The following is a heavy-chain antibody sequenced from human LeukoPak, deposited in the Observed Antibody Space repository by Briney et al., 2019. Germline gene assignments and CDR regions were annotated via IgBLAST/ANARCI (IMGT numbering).Heavy chain of an antibody. J-gene: IGHJ5*02. V-gene: IGHV4-4*07. CDR2: IYTSGST. CDR3: ARSLGNWNYNWFDP. Sequence: SETLSLTCTVSGGSISSYYWSWIRQPAGKGLEWIGRIYTSGSTNHNPSLKSRVTMSVDTSKNQFSLKLSSVTAADTAVYYCARSLGNWNYNWFDPWGQGTLVTVSS. D-gene: IGHD1-7*01. CDR1: GGSISSYY.